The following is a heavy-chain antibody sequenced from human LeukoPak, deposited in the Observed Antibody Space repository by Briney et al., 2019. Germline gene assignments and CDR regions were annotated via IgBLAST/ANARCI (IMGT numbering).Heavy chain of an antibody. Sequence: GGSLRLSCAASGFTFSSYAMSWVRQAPGKGLKWVSAISGSGGSTYYADSAKGRFTISRDNSKNTLYLQMNSLRAEDTAVYYCAKDRGGSSGWYAHYWGQGTLVTVSS. V-gene: IGHV3-23*01. CDR2: ISGSGGST. CDR3: AKDRGGSSGWYAHY. J-gene: IGHJ4*02. D-gene: IGHD6-19*01. CDR1: GFTFSSYA.